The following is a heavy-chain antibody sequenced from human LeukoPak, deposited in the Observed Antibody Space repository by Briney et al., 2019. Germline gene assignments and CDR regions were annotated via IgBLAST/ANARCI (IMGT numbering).Heavy chain of an antibody. J-gene: IGHJ2*01. D-gene: IGHD6-19*01. CDR1: GFTFSAYA. CDR2: ISSNGGSI. V-gene: IGHV3-64*01. Sequence: GGSLRLSCAASGFTFSAYAMHWFRRAPGKELEYVSAISSNGGSIHYANSVKGRLTISRDNSKNTLYLQMDSLRAEDMAVYYCARDTCGCGSGWHLYWYFDLWGRGTLVTVSS. CDR3: ARDTCGCGSGWHLYWYFDL.